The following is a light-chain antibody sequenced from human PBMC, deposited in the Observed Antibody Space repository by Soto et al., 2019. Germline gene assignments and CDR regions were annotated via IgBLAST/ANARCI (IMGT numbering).Light chain of an antibody. CDR2: WAS. V-gene: IGKV4-1*01. CDR3: QQYYSVPPT. Sequence: DIVMTQSPDSLAVSLGERATINCKSSQSVLYSSNNETSLAWYQQKPGQPHKLLISWASTRESGVPDRFSGGGSGTDFTLTISSLQAEDGALYYCQQYYSVPPTFSKGTKVEI. J-gene: IGKJ1*01. CDR1: QSVLYSSNNETS.